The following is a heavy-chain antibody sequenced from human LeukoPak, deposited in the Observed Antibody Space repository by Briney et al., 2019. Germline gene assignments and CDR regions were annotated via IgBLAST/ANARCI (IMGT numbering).Heavy chain of an antibody. Sequence: GGSLRLSCAASGFTVSNNYMSWVRQAPGKGLEWISVIYSGGSTYYADSVKGRFTISRDNSKDTLYLQMNSLRAEDTAVYYCARLAVAGYYFDYWGQGTLVTVSS. D-gene: IGHD6-19*01. J-gene: IGHJ4*02. V-gene: IGHV3-53*01. CDR1: GFTVSNNY. CDR3: ARLAVAGYYFDY. CDR2: IYSGGST.